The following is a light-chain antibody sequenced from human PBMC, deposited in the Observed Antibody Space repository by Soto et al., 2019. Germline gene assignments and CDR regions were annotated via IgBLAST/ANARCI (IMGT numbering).Light chain of an antibody. CDR2: DAT. V-gene: IGKV1-33*01. CDR1: VDISDY. Sequence: QVTQSPASLSASVGYRVTITCQASVDISDYLNWYQQKPGSAPKLLIHDATNLQAGVPSRFSGSGSGTEFTLTISSLEPEDVGTYYCQQYDNIPLTSGGGTMVDIK. CDR3: QQYDNIPLT. J-gene: IGKJ4*01.